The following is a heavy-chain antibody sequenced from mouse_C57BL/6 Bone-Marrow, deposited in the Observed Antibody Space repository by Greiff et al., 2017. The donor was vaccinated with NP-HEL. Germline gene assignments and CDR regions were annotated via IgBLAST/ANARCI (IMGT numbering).Heavy chain of an antibody. V-gene: IGHV5-17*01. CDR2: ISSGSSTI. J-gene: IGHJ2*01. D-gene: IGHD4-1*01. Sequence: EVKLMESGGGLVKPGGSLKLSCAASGFTFSDYGMHWVRQAPEKGLEWVAYISSGSSTIYYADTVKGRFTISRDNAKNTLFLQMTSLRSEDTAMYYCSRELGLYFDYWGQGTTLTVSS. CDR1: GFTFSDYG. CDR3: SRELGLYFDY.